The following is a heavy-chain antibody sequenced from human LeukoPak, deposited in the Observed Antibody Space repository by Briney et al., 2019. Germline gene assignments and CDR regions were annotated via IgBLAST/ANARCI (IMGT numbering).Heavy chain of an antibody. V-gene: IGHV3-48*03. Sequence: GGYLRLSCAASGFTFSSYEMNWVRQAPGKGLEWVSYISGSGNTIYYADSVKGRFTISRDNAENSLYLQMNSLRVEDTAVYYCARDGTPIYSSGWVYMDVWGIGTTVTISS. CDR1: GFTFSSYE. CDR2: ISGSGNTI. J-gene: IGHJ6*03. D-gene: IGHD6-25*01. CDR3: ARDGTPIYSSGWVYMDV.